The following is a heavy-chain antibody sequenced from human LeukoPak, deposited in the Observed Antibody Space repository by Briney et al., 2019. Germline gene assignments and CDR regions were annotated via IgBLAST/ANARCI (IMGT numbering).Heavy chain of an antibody. CDR2: IRYDGSNK. V-gene: IGHV3-30*02. Sequence: RPGGSLRLSCAASGFTFSSYGMHWVRQAPGKGLEWVAFIRYDGSNKYYADSVKGRFTISRDNSKNTLYLQMNSLRAEDTAMYYCAKSTGATPTHTLDYWGQGTLVTVSS. J-gene: IGHJ4*02. CDR1: GFTFSSYG. CDR3: AKSTGATPTHTLDY. D-gene: IGHD4/OR15-4a*01.